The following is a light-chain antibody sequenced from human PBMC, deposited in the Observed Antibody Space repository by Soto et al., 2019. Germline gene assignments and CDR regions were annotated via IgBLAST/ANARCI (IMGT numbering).Light chain of an antibody. J-gene: IGLJ1*01. CDR1: SSDVGAYNY. Sequence: QSALTQPASVSGSPGQSIAISCTGTSSDVGAYNYVSWYQQHPGKAPKLMIYDVSNRPSGVSNRFSGSKSGNTASLTISGLQAEDEADYYCNSYTTSSTYVFGTGTKLIVL. CDR2: DVS. V-gene: IGLV2-14*03. CDR3: NSYTTSSTYV.